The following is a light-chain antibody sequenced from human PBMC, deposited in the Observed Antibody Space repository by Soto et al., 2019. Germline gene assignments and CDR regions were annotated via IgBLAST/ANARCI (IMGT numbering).Light chain of an antibody. V-gene: IGLV2-11*01. CDR1: SSDVGGYKY. J-gene: IGLJ1*01. CDR3: FSYAGSNTNV. Sequence: QSALTQPRSVSGPPGQSVTISCTGTSSDVGGYKYVSWYQQHPGKAPKLMIYDVSRRPSGVPYRFSGSKSGNTASLTISGLQADDEADYYCFSYAGSNTNVFGTGTKLTVL. CDR2: DVS.